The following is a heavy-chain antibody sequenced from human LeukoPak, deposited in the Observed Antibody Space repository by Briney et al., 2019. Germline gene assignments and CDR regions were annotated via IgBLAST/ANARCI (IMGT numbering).Heavy chain of an antibody. J-gene: IGHJ6*02. Sequence: XETLSLTCAVYGGSFSGYYWSWIRQPPGKGLEWIGEINHSGSTNYNPSLKSRVTISVDTSKNQFSLKLSSVTAADTAVYYCARGRLVPAATESYYYYGMDVWGQGTTVTVSS. CDR3: ARGRLVPAATESYYYYGMDV. CDR2: INHSGST. CDR1: GGSFSGYY. D-gene: IGHD2-2*01. V-gene: IGHV4-34*01.